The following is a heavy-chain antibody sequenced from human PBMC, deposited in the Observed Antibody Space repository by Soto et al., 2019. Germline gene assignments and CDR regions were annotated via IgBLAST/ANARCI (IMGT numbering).Heavy chain of an antibody. D-gene: IGHD2-15*01. Sequence: QVQLVQSGAEVKKPGASVKVSCKASGYTFTSYAMHWVRQAPGQRLEWMGWINAGNGNTKYSQKFQGRVTITRDTSASTAYMELSSLGSEDKAVYYCSRDSGCSGGSCYGPWEYYFDYWGQGTLVTVSS. V-gene: IGHV1-3*01. CDR3: SRDSGCSGGSCYGPWEYYFDY. J-gene: IGHJ4*02. CDR2: INAGNGNT. CDR1: GYTFTSYA.